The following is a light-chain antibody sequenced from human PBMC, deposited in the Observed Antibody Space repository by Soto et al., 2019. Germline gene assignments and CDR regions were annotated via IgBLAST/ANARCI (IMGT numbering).Light chain of an antibody. V-gene: IGKV3-20*01. CDR2: GAS. CDR1: QSVSSSY. Sequence: EIVLTQSPGTLSLSPGERATLSCRASQSVSSSYLAWYQQKPGQAPRLLIYGASSRATGIPDRFSGSGSGTDFTLTISRLGPEDLAVYYCQQYGSSPYTLGQGTSWRSN. CDR3: QQYGSSPYT. J-gene: IGKJ2*01.